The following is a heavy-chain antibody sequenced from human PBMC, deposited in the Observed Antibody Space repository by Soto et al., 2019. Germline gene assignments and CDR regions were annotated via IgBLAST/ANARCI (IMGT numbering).Heavy chain of an antibody. CDR3: ARVRCGYDSSGCPYFDY. CDR1: GGSISSYY. V-gene: IGHV4-59*01. J-gene: IGHJ4*02. CDR2: IYYSGST. Sequence: SETLSLTCTVSGGSISSYYWSWIRQPPGKGLEWIGYIYYSGSTNYSPSLKSRVTISVDTSKNQFSLKLSSVTAADTAVYYCARVRCGYDSSGCPYFDYWGQGTLVTVSS. D-gene: IGHD3-22*01.